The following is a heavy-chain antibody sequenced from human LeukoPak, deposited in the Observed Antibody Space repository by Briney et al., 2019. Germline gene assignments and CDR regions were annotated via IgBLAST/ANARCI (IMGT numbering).Heavy chain of an antibody. CDR3: AKGPSTAMAPFDY. D-gene: IGHD5-18*01. V-gene: IGHV3-30-3*01. Sequence: GGSLRLSCAASGFTFSSYAMHWVRQAPGKGLEWVAVISYDGSNKYYADSVKGRFTISRDNSKNTLYLQMNSLRAEDTAVYYCAKGPSTAMAPFDYWGQGTLVTVSS. CDR1: GFTFSSYA. J-gene: IGHJ4*02. CDR2: ISYDGSNK.